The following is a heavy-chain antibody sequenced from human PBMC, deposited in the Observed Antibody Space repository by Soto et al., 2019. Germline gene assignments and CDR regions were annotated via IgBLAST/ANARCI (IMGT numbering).Heavy chain of an antibody. Sequence: ASVKVSCKASGGTFSSYAISWVRQAPGQGLEWMGGIIPIFGTANYAQKFQGRVTITADKSTSTAYMELSSLRSEDTAVYYCALAASTIFGVVIPYYYYYGMDVWGQGTTVTVSS. CDR2: IIPIFGTA. CDR3: ALAASTIFGVVIPYYYYYGMDV. D-gene: IGHD3-3*01. V-gene: IGHV1-69*06. J-gene: IGHJ6*02. CDR1: GGTFSSYA.